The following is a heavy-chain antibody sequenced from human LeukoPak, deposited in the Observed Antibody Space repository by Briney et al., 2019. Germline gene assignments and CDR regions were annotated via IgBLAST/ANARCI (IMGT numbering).Heavy chain of an antibody. D-gene: IGHD1-14*01. V-gene: IGHV3-11*06. CDR1: GFPFSDWY. Sequence: PGGSLRLSCAASGFPFSDWYMTWIRQAPGKGLEWVSYISFNSGSDTNYAESVKGRITISRDNAKNSLYLQMNGLRAEDTAIYYCARIHFGSMDAWGQGTTVTVSS. J-gene: IGHJ6*02. CDR3: ARIHFGSMDA. CDR2: ISFNSGSDT.